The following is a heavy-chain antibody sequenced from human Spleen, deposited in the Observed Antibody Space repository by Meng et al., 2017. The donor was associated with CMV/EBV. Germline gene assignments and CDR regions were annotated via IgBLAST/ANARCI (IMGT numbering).Heavy chain of an antibody. V-gene: IGHV3-23*01. CDR1: GFTLDDYG. CDR2: ISGTGVSI. CDR3: ARSSSVYYYYGMDV. D-gene: IGHD6-6*01. J-gene: IGHJ6*02. Sequence: GESLKISCAASGFTLDDYGMNWVRQAPGKGLEWVSEISGTGVSIYYADSVKGRFTISRDKSKNPVYLQMDTLRAEDTAVYYCARSSSVYYYYGMDVWGQGTTVTVSS.